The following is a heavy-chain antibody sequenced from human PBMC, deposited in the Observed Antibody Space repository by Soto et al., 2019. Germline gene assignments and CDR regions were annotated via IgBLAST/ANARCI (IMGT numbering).Heavy chain of an antibody. CDR3: ATKGPTYYDFWSGYLTPNYYGMDV. Sequence: GASVKVSCKVSGYTLTELPMHWVRQAPGKGLEWMGGFDPEDGETIYAQKFQGRVTMTEDTSTDTAYMELSSLRSEDTAVYYCATKGPTYYDFWSGYLTPNYYGMDVWGQGTTVTVSS. CDR2: FDPEDGET. J-gene: IGHJ6*02. D-gene: IGHD3-3*01. CDR1: GYTLTELP. V-gene: IGHV1-24*01.